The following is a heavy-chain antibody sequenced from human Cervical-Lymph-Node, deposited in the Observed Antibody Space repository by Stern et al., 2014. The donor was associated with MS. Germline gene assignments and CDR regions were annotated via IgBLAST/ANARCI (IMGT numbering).Heavy chain of an antibody. D-gene: IGHD4-11*01. V-gene: IGHV1-2*06. CDR3: AKMGDPVTTTFDH. CDR1: GYTFTGNY. J-gene: IGHJ5*02. Sequence: QVQLGQSGAEVKRPWASVKVSCKASGYTFTGNYLHWVRQAPGQGLEWVGRINTGRGGTNYAQKFQGRVTMTRDTSISTAYMELRRVRSDDTAVYYCAKMGDPVTTTFDHWGQGTLVTVSS. CDR2: INTGRGGT.